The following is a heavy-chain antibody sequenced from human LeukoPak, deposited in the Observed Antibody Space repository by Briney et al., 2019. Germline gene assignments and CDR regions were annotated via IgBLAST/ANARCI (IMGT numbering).Heavy chain of an antibody. Sequence: GGPLRLSCAASGLTFSSNAMTWVRQAPGKGLECVSAITGSGGTTYYADSVKGRFTISRDNSKNTLYLQMNSLRAEDTAVYYCAKAYGSSGYYQLPIDFWGQGTLVTVSS. D-gene: IGHD3-22*01. CDR1: GLTFSSNA. J-gene: IGHJ4*02. V-gene: IGHV3-23*01. CDR3: AKAYGSSGYYQLPIDF. CDR2: ITGSGGTT.